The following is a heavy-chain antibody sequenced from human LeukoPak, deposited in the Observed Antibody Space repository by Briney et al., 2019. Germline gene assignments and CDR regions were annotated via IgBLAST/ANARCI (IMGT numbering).Heavy chain of an antibody. CDR3: ARTRAPSNGRVLYYMDV. J-gene: IGHJ6*03. D-gene: IGHD2-2*01. CDR2: ISSSSSYI. CDR1: GFIFSSYS. V-gene: IGHV3-21*01. Sequence: GGSLRLSCAASGFIFSSYSMNWVRQAPGKGLEWVSSISSSSSYIYYADSVKGRFTISRDNAKNSLYLQMNSLRAEDTAVYYCARTRAPSNGRVLYYMDVWGKGTTVTVSS.